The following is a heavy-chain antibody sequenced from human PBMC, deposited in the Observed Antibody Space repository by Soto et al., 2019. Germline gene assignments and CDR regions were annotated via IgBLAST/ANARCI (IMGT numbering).Heavy chain of an antibody. J-gene: IGHJ6*02. CDR1: GYDFTAYD. Sequence: ASVKVSCKASGYDFTAYDINWVRQASGQGLEWMGWMNPINGATGSARRFQGRVYMTRNTATATAYLELTSLRSDDSAVYFCGRGPSPRAPAGGTPYYYAMDVWGQGTTVTVS. CDR3: GRGPSPRAPAGGTPYYYAMDV. D-gene: IGHD2-2*01. CDR2: MNPINGAT. V-gene: IGHV1-8*02.